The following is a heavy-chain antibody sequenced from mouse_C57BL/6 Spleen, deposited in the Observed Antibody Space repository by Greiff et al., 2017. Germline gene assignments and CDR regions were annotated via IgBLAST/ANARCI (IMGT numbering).Heavy chain of an antibody. D-gene: IGHD1-1*01. J-gene: IGHJ3*01. CDR1: GYTFTGYW. CDR3: ASDYGSSYIGFAY. V-gene: IGHV1-9*01. Sequence: VQLQQSGAELMKPGASVKLSCKATGYTFTGYWIEWVKQRPGHGLEWIGEILPGSGSTNYNEKFKGKATFTAATSSITAYMHLSSLATEDSAIYYCASDYGSSYIGFAYWGQGTLVTVSA. CDR2: ILPGSGST.